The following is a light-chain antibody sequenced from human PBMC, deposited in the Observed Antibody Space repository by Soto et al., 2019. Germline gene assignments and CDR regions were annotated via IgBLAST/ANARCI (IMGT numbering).Light chain of an antibody. CDR1: QSISSW. J-gene: IGKJ1*01. V-gene: IGKV1-5*01. Sequence: DIQMTQSPSTLSASVGDRVTITCRASQSISSWLAWYQQKPGKAPKLLIYDAFSLESGVPSRFSGSGSGTEFTLTISSLQTDDFATYYCQQYNSYSVTFGQGTKVEIK. CDR2: DAF. CDR3: QQYNSYSVT.